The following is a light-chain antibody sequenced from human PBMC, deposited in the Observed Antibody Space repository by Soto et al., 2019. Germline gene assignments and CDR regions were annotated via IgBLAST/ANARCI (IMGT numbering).Light chain of an antibody. J-gene: IGKJ2*01. Sequence: DIQMTQSPSTLSASVGDRVTITRRASQSLSGWLAWYQQKPGKAPKLLIYKASSLQSGVPSRFSGSGSGTGFTLTISSLQPDDFATYYCQQSHHFPYTFGQGTKLEI. CDR1: QSLSGW. CDR2: KAS. CDR3: QQSHHFPYT. V-gene: IGKV1-5*03.